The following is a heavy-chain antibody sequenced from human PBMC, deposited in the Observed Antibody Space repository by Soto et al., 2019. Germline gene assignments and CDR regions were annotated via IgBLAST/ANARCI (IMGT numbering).Heavy chain of an antibody. CDR1: GYSFTSYW. Sequence: GESLKISCKGSGYSFTSYWIGWVRQMPGKGLEWMGIIYPGDSDTRYSPSFQGQVTISADKSISTAYLQWSSLKASETAMYYCARLNAYVWGSYRQLYYGMDVWDQGTTVTVSS. CDR2: IYPGDSDT. J-gene: IGHJ6*02. V-gene: IGHV5-51*01. D-gene: IGHD3-16*02. CDR3: ARLNAYVWGSYRQLYYGMDV.